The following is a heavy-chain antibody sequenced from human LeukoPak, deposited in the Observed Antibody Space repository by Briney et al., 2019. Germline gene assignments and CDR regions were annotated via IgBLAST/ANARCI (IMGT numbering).Heavy chain of an antibody. V-gene: IGHV3-48*03. J-gene: IGHJ4*02. Sequence: AGSLRLSCAASGFTFSSYEMNWVRQAPGKGLQWVSDISSSGTTVYYADSVKGRFTISRDNAKNSLYLQMNSLRAEDTAVYYCARKYCSTTSCLFDNWGQGTLVTVSS. CDR1: GFTFSSYE. CDR3: ARKYCSTTSCLFDN. D-gene: IGHD2-2*01. CDR2: ISSSGTTV.